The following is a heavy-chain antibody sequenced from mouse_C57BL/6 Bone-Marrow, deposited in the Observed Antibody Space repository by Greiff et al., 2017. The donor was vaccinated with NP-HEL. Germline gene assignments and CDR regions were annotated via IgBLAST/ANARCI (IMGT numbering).Heavy chain of an antibody. CDR3: ARNSYDYDPYYLDY. J-gene: IGHJ2*01. Sequence: QVQLQQSGPGLVQPSQSLSITCTVSGFSLTSYGVHWVRQSPGKGLEWLGVLWSGGSTDYNAAFISRLFISKDNSNSQVFFKMNRLQAYDTAIYYCARNSYDYDPYYLDYWGQGTTRTVSS. D-gene: IGHD2-4*01. CDR1: GFSLTSYG. V-gene: IGHV2-2*01. CDR2: LWSGGST.